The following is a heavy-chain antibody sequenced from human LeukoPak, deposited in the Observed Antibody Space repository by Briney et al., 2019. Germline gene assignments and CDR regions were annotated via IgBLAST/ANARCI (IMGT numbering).Heavy chain of an antibody. V-gene: IGHV3-23*01. CDR2: ISGSGGST. D-gene: IGHD5-24*01. J-gene: IGHJ4*02. Sequence: GGSLRLSCAASGFTFSSYAMSWVRQAPGKGLEWVSAISGSGGSTYYAGSVKGRFTISRDNSKNTLYLQMNSLRAEDTAVYYCALESRLQEEGGYWGQGTLVTVSS. CDR3: ALESRLQEEGGY. CDR1: GFTFSSYA.